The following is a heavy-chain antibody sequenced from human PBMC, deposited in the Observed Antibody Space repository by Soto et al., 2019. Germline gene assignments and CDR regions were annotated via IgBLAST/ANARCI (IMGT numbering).Heavy chain of an antibody. Sequence: QVKLVQSGTEVKKPGASIKVSCKASGYSFATSGMSWVRQAPGQGLEWMGWISAYNGNTNYDQNLHDRVTMTTDTSTCPAYLELRNLRSDDTAVYYCRRAGQYYDASSYANWGQGTLGTVS. D-gene: IGHD3-22*01. J-gene: IGHJ4*02. CDR2: ISAYNGNT. V-gene: IGHV1-18*01. CDR1: GYSFATSG. CDR3: RRAGQYYDASSYAN.